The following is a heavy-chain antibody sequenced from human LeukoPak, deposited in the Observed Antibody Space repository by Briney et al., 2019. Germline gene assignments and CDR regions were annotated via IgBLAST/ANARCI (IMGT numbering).Heavy chain of an antibody. CDR2: IWYDGNNK. D-gene: IGHD3-9*01. CDR3: ARSTSSEYDIYHFDY. V-gene: IGHV3-33*08. CDR1: GFTFDDHD. J-gene: IGHJ4*02. Sequence: GGSLRLSCVASGFTFDDHDMSWVRQAPGKGLEWVAVIWYDGNNKYYADSVKGRFTISRDNSKNTLYLQMNSLRAEDTAVYYCARSTSSEYDIYHFDYWGQGTLVTVSS.